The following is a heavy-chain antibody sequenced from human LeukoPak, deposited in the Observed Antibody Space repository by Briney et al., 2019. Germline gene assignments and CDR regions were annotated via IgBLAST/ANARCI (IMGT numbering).Heavy chain of an antibody. CDR2: ISSSSSYI. CDR3: ARAGITMVRGVIITLSHDAFDI. CDR1: GFTFSSYS. D-gene: IGHD3-10*01. J-gene: IGHJ3*02. Sequence: GGSLRLSCAASGFTFSSYSMNWVRQAPGKGLEWASSISSSSSYIYYADSVKGRFTISRDNAKNSLYLQMNSLRAEDTAVYYCARAGITMVRGVIITLSHDAFDIWAKGQWSPSLQ. V-gene: IGHV3-21*01.